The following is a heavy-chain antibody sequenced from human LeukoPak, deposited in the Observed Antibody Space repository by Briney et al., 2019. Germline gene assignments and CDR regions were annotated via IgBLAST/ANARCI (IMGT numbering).Heavy chain of an antibody. D-gene: IGHD3-22*01. CDR2: ISHSGST. Sequence: SETLSLTSAVYGGSFSDYYWSWIRQPPGKGLEWIGEISHSGSTNYNPSLKSRVTISVDTSKNQFSLNLSSVTAADTAVYYCARGPVLDYVSGGYYYFDYWGQGTLVTVSS. CDR3: ARGPVLDYVSGGYYYFDY. CDR1: GGSFSDYY. V-gene: IGHV4-34*01. J-gene: IGHJ4*02.